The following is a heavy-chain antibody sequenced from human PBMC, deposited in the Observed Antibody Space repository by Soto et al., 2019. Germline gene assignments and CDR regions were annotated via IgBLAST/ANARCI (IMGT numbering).Heavy chain of an antibody. CDR3: ARHSRYDCTSCDAFDI. V-gene: IGHV3-72*01. Sequence: EVQLVESGGGLVQPGGSLRLSCVASGFIFSDHYMDWVRQAPGKGLEWVGRIRKKANSYTTEYAASVKGRFTITREDAKVSLYLQMNSLKTEDSAVYYCARHSRYDCTSCDAFDIWGQGTMVTVSS. J-gene: IGHJ3*02. CDR1: GFIFSDHY. CDR2: IRKKANSYTT. D-gene: IGHD2-2*01.